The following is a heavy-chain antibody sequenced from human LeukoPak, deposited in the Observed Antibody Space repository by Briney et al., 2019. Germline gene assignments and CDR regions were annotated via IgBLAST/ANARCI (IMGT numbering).Heavy chain of an antibody. J-gene: IGHJ4*02. CDR3: AREAVAGNPPYIDY. Sequence: PGGSLRLSCVASGFTVGSNYMTWVRQAPGKGLEWVSVPYSGGSTYYADSVKGRFTISRDNSKNTLYLQMNSLRAEDTAVYYCAREAVAGNPPYIDYWGQGTLVTVSS. CDR2: PYSGGST. D-gene: IGHD6-19*01. CDR1: GFTVGSNY. V-gene: IGHV3-66*01.